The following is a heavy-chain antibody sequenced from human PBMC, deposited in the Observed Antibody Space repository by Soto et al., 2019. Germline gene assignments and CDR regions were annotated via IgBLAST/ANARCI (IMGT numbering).Heavy chain of an antibody. CDR2: IYYSGST. CDR1: GGSISSGGYY. D-gene: IGHD5-12*01. Sequence: QVQLQESGPGLVKPSQTLSLTCTVSGGSISSGGYYWSWIRQHPGKGLEWIGYIYYSGSTYYNPSLKSRVTISVDTSKNQCSLKLSSVTAADTAVYYCARELLGYDFSPPPSYGMDVWGQGTTVTVSS. V-gene: IGHV4-31*03. J-gene: IGHJ6*02. CDR3: ARELLGYDFSPPPSYGMDV.